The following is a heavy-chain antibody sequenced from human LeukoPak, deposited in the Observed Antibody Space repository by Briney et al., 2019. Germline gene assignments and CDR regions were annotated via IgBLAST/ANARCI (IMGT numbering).Heavy chain of an antibody. CDR2: IYYSGST. D-gene: IGHD2-21*01. Sequence: SETLSLTCAVYGGSFSGYYWSWIRQPPGKGLEWIGSIYYSGSTYYNPSLKSRVTISVDTSKNQFSLKLSSVTAADTAVYYCARQEVFPNWFDPWGQGTLVTVSS. CDR1: GGSFSGYY. J-gene: IGHJ5*02. CDR3: ARQEVFPNWFDP. V-gene: IGHV4-34*01.